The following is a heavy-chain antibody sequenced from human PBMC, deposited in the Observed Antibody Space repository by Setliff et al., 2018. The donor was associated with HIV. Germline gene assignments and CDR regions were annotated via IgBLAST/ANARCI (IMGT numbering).Heavy chain of an antibody. Sequence: PSETLSLTCTASGGSIVRYYWTWIRQPPGKGLEWIGYIYYSGSTNYNPPLKSRVIISVDTSKMQFSLKLRSVTAADTAMYYCARLLQGGNYAFDIWGQGTMVTVSS. J-gene: IGHJ3*02. CDR2: IYYSGST. CDR1: GGSIVRYY. CDR3: ARLLQGGNYAFDI. V-gene: IGHV4-59*08. D-gene: IGHD2-21*02.